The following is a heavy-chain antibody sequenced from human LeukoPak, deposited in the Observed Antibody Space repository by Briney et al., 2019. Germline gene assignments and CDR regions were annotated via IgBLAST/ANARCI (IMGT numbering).Heavy chain of an antibody. CDR3: ATPSGVAGSPSYYYYYGMDV. J-gene: IGHJ6*02. Sequence: ASVKVSCKASGGTFSSYAISWVRQAPGKGLEWMGGFDPEDGETIYAQKFQGRVTMTEDTSTDTAYMELSSLRSEDTAVYYCATPSGVAGSPSYYYYYGMDVWGQGTTVTVSS. D-gene: IGHD6-19*01. CDR1: GGTFSSYA. V-gene: IGHV1-24*01. CDR2: FDPEDGET.